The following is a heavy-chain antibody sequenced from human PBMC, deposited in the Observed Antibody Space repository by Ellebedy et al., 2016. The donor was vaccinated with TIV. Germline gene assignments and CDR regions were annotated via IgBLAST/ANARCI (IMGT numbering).Heavy chain of an antibody. CDR3: AREGHYYDSSAYYH. J-gene: IGHJ1*01. V-gene: IGHV4-39*07. Sequence: SETLSLXXTVSGDSISSSSYYWGWIRQPPGKGLEWLGSMYYSGSTYYNPSLKSRVTISLDTSKNQFSLRLSSVTAADTAIYYCAREGHYYDSSAYYHWGQGTLVTVSS. D-gene: IGHD3-22*01. CDR1: GDSISSSSYY. CDR2: MYYSGST.